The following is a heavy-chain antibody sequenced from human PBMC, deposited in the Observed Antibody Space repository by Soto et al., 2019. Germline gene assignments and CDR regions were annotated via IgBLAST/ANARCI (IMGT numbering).Heavy chain of an antibody. V-gene: IGHV3-66*01. Sequence: GASPTLSRAPSRFTVSSNYMSWVRPAPGKGLEWVSVIYSGGSTYYADSVKGRFTISRDNSKNTLYLQMNSLRAEDTAVYYCARVWYTWTDVNWFDPWGQGTLVTVSS. CDR3: ARVWYTWTDVNWFDP. CDR2: IYSGGST. CDR1: RFTVSSNY. D-gene: IGHD1-20*01. J-gene: IGHJ5*02.